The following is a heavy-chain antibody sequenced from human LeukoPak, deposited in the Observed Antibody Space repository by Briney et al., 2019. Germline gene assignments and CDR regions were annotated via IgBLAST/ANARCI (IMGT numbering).Heavy chain of an antibody. Sequence: GESLRLSCAASGFSFSTYEMSWVRRAPGKGLEWVSYISSSGSTIYYAASVKGRFTISRDNAKNSLYLQMNSLRAEDTAVYYCARDGKGRNRIGYYFDYWGQGTLVTVSS. J-gene: IGHJ4*02. CDR1: GFSFSTYE. CDR2: ISSSGSTI. D-gene: IGHD3-10*01. V-gene: IGHV3-48*03. CDR3: ARDGKGRNRIGYYFDY.